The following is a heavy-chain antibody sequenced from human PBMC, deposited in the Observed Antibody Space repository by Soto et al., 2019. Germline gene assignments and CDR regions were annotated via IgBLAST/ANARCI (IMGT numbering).Heavy chain of an antibody. J-gene: IGHJ4*02. V-gene: IGHV4-61*01. CDR1: GGSVSSGSYY. Sequence: TSETLSLTCTVSGGSVSSGSYYWSWIRQPPGKGLEWIGYIYYSGSTNYNPSLKSRVTISVDTSKNQFSLKLSSVTAADTAVYYCARGVHGYYFDYWGQGTLVTVSS. CDR3: ARGVHGYYFDY. D-gene: IGHD3-10*01. CDR2: IYYSGST.